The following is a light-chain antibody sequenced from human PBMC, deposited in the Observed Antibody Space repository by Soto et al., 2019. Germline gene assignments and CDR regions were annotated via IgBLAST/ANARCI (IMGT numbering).Light chain of an antibody. CDR3: QPYYSYPP. J-gene: IGKJ4*01. Sequence: DVKMTQSPSTLSATVGDRVSITSRASQRMSSWWAWYQQKPGKAPKLLIYDASTLQSGVPSRFSGSGSGTDFTLTISCLQSEDFATYYCQPYYSYPPFGGGSNVDI. CDR2: DAS. V-gene: IGKV1-5*01. CDR1: QRMSSW.